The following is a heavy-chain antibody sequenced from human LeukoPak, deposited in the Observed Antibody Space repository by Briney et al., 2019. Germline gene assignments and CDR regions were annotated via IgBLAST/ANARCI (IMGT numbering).Heavy chain of an antibody. J-gene: IGHJ4*02. V-gene: IGHV3-21*06. Sequence: PGESLRLSCAVSGLTFSTSSMNWVRQAPGKGLEWVSFISSTGSYIYYADSVKGRFTISRDNAKNLVYLQMNSLRAEDTAVYYCARDLTGTSFDYWGQGTLVTVSS. CDR1: GLTFSTSS. D-gene: IGHD3-9*01. CDR2: ISSTGSYI. CDR3: ARDLTGTSFDY.